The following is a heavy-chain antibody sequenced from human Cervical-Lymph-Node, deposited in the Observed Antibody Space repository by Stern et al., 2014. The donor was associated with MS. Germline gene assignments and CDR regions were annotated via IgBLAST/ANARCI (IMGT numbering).Heavy chain of an antibody. D-gene: IGHD6-19*01. CDR3: AKGKTVTGTGYGVAV. Sequence: VQLVQSGGGLVQPGGSLRLSCAASRLTFSNFAMTWVRQAPGKGLEWVPSICGMGGKTFYAGSVKGRFTISRDNSRNMLSLQMNSLRAEDSAIYYCAKGKTVTGTGYGVAVWGQGTTVTVSS. V-gene: IGHV3-23*04. J-gene: IGHJ6*02. CDR1: RLTFSNFA. CDR2: ICGMGGKT.